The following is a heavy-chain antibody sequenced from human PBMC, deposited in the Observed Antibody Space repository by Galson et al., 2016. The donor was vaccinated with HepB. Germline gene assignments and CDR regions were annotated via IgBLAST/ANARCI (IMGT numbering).Heavy chain of an antibody. J-gene: IGHJ3*02. V-gene: IGHV4-61*09. CDR2: IYTSGST. D-gene: IGHD3/OR15-3a*01. Sequence: TLSLTCTVSGGSISSGSYYWNWIRQPAGKGLEWIGHIYTSGSTNYNPSLKSRVIISVDTSKNQFSLEMNSVTAADTAFYYCARSQYNDFSTPIDIWGQGTMVTVSS. CDR3: ARSQYNDFSTPIDI. CDR1: GGSISSGSYY.